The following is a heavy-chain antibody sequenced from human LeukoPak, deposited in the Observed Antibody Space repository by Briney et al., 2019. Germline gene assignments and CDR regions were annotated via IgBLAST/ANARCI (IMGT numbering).Heavy chain of an antibody. CDR2: IGGSGATT. J-gene: IGHJ5*02. CDR3: AKEPGDYLNWFDP. Sequence: AGGSLRLSCAASGFTFNSYAMSWVRQAPGKGLEWVSSIGGSGATTYYADSVKGRFTISRGNSKNTLYLQMNSLTAEDTAVYYCAKEPGDYLNWFDPWGQGTLVTVSS. D-gene: IGHD4-17*01. V-gene: IGHV3-23*01. CDR1: GFTFNSYA.